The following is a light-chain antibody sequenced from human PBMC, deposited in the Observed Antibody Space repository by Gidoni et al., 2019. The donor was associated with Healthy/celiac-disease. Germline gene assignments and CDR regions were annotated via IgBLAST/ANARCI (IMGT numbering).Light chain of an antibody. V-gene: IGLV3-1*01. Sequence: SYELTQPPSVSVSPGQTASITCSGDKLGDKYACWYQQKPGQSPLLVIYQDSKRPSGIPERFSGSNSGNTATLTISGTQAMDEADYYCQAWDSSTAWEVFGGGTKLTVL. CDR1: KLGDKY. J-gene: IGLJ3*02. CDR2: QDS. CDR3: QAWDSSTAWEV.